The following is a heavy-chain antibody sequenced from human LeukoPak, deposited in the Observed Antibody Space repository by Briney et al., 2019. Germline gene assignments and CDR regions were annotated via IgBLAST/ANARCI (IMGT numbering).Heavy chain of an antibody. J-gene: IGHJ6*02. Sequence: QAGGSLRLSCAASGFTFSSYAMSWVRQAPGKGLEWVSAISGSGGSTYYADSVKGRFTISRDNSKNTLYLQMNSLRAEDTAVYYCAKAGPRDDSSGYNVVTGWGYYYGMDVWGQGTTVTVSS. CDR3: AKAGPRDDSSGYNVVTGWGYYYGMDV. CDR2: ISGSGGST. CDR1: GFTFSSYA. V-gene: IGHV3-23*01. D-gene: IGHD3-22*01.